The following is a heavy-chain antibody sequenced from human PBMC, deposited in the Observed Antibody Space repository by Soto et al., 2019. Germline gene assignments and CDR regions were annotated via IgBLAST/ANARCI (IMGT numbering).Heavy chain of an antibody. CDR1: GYTFTGYY. CDR2: INPSGGST. D-gene: IGHD2-2*01. J-gene: IGHJ6*02. CDR3: AREKVVPAAKIYYYRMDV. Sequence: ASVKVSCKASGYTFTGYYMHWVRQAPGQGLEWMGIINPSGGSTSYAQKFQGRVTMTRDTSTSTVYMELSSLRSEDTAVYYCAREKVVPAAKIYYYRMDVWGQGTTVTVSS. V-gene: IGHV1-46*01.